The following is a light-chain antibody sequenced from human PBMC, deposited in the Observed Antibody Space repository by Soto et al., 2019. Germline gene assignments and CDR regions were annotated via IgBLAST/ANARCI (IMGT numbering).Light chain of an antibody. J-gene: IGLJ1*01. V-gene: IGLV2-14*01. CDR2: EVS. CDR1: SSDVGGYDF. Sequence: QSVLTQPASVSGSPGQSITISCTGTSSDVGGYDFVSWYQQHAGRAPKLLIYEVSRRPSGVSNRFSGSKSGNTASLTISGLQAEDEADYYCSSCRGYYTRVFGTGTKVTVL. CDR3: SSCRGYYTRV.